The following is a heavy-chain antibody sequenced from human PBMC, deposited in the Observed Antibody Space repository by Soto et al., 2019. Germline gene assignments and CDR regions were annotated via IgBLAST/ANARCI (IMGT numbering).Heavy chain of an antibody. D-gene: IGHD3-22*01. CDR1: CYTFTSYG. CDR3: ARVRDSSGYQS. Sequence: ASVKVSCKASCYTFTSYGISWVRQAPGQGLEWMGIINPSGGSTSYAQKFQGRVTMTRDTSTSTVYMELSSLRSEDTAVYYCARVRDSSGYQSWGQGTLVTVSS. J-gene: IGHJ4*02. V-gene: IGHV1-46*01. CDR2: INPSGGST.